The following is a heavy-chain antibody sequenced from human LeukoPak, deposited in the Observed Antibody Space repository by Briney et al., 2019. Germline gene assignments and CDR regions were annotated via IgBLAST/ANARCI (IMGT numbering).Heavy chain of an antibody. CDR3: ARGVEGTTIGHYFDY. V-gene: IGHV4-39*07. CDR2: IFSSGST. CDR1: GDSISGRSHY. Sequence: PSETLSLTCTVSGDSISGRSHYWGWVRQSPGKGLDWIGTIFSSGSTYYNPSLKSRVTISIDTSKNHFSLKLTSVTAADTAVYYCARGVEGTTIGHYFDYWGQGTLVTVSS. D-gene: IGHD1-26*01. J-gene: IGHJ4*02.